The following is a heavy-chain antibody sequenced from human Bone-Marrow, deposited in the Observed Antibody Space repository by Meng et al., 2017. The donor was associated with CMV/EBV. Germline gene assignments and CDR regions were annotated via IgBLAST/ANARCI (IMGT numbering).Heavy chain of an antibody. V-gene: IGHV3-48*04. D-gene: IGHD6-13*01. CDR1: GFTFSSYA. CDR2: ISYITSDGST. Sequence: GESLKISCAASGFTFSSYAMSWVRQAPGKGLEWISWISYITSDGSTYYADSVKGRFTISRDNAKNSLYLQMNSLRAEDTAVYYCAIASSSWYGSVSGGFDYWGQGTLVTVSS. J-gene: IGHJ4*02. CDR3: AIASSSWYGSVSGGFDY.